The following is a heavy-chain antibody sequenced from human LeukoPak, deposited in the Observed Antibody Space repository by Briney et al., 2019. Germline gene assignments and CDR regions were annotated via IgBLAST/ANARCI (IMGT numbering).Heavy chain of an antibody. CDR2: IYSGGST. V-gene: IGHV3-66*01. CDR1: GFTFSSYV. D-gene: IGHD3-10*01. J-gene: IGHJ4*02. Sequence: GGSLRLSCAASGFTFSSYVMSWVRQAPGKGLEWVSVIYSGGSTYYADSVKGRFTISRDNSKNTLYLQMNSLRAEDTAVYYCARDRYYGSGSYYNPVWGQGTLVTVSS. CDR3: ARDRYYGSGSYYNPV.